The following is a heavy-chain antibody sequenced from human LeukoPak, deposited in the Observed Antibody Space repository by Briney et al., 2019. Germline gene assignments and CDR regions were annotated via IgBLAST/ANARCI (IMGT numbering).Heavy chain of an antibody. D-gene: IGHD2/OR15-2a*01. CDR1: GGSFSGYY. Sequence: KPSETLSLTCAVYGGSFSGYYWSWIRQPPGKGLEWIGEINHSGSTNYNPSLKSRVTISVDTSKNQFSLKLSSVTAADTAVYYCARALSTWFDPWGQGTLVTVSS. V-gene: IGHV4-34*01. CDR3: ARALSTWFDP. CDR2: INHSGST. J-gene: IGHJ5*02.